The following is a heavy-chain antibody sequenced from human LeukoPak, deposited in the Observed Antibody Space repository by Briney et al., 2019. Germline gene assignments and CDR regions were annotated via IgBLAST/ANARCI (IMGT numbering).Heavy chain of an antibody. J-gene: IGHJ4*02. Sequence: GGSLRLSCAASGFTFSDFYMTWIRQAPGKGLEWVSYITSSSSYTNYADSVKGRFTISRDKAKNSLYLQLNSLRAEDTAVYYRARGYGTDYWGQGTLVTVSS. V-gene: IGHV3-11*03. D-gene: IGHD1-14*01. CDR1: GFTFSDFY. CDR2: ITSSSSYT. CDR3: ARGYGTDY.